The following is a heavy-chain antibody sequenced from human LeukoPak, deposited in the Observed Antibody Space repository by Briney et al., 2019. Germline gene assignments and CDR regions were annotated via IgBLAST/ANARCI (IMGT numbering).Heavy chain of an antibody. Sequence: GGSLRLSCAASGFNFDDYAMHWVRQAPGKGLEWVSGISWNSGTINYADSVKGRFTISRDNAKNSLNLQMNSLRAEDTAFYYCAKDLTTVRRGFEAWGQGTLVTVSS. D-gene: IGHD1/OR15-1a*01. J-gene: IGHJ5*02. CDR3: AKDLTTVRRGFEA. V-gene: IGHV3-9*01. CDR1: GFNFDDYA. CDR2: ISWNSGTI.